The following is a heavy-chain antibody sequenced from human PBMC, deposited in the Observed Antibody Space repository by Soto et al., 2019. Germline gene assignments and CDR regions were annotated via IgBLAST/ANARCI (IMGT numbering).Heavy chain of an antibody. CDR1: GFTFSTFW. Sequence: EVQLVESGGGLVQPGGSLRLSCEASGFTFSTFWMHWVRQAPGKGLVWVSRINSDGSSTNYADSVKGRVTISRDNAKNTLYLQLISLRPEDTAVYYCARDFEYWGQGTLVTLSS. CDR2: INSDGSST. CDR3: ARDFEY. J-gene: IGHJ4*02. V-gene: IGHV3-74*01.